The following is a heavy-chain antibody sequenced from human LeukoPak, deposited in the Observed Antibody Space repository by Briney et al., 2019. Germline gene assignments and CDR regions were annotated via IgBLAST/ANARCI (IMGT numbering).Heavy chain of an antibody. CDR1: GFSVSSRY. D-gene: IGHD3-22*01. CDR3: AREGSFDSSGYNDALDI. V-gene: IGHV3-53*01. Sequence: GGSLRLSCAASGFSVSSRYMTWVRQAPGKGLEWVSVFYSGGNTRYADPVKGRFTISRDNSKNIVYLQMNSLGAEDTAVYYCAREGSFDSSGYNDALDIWGQGTLVTVSS. J-gene: IGHJ3*02. CDR2: FYSGGNT.